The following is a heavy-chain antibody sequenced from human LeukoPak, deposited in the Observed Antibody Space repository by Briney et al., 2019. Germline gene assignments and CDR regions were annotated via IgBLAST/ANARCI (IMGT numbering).Heavy chain of an antibody. V-gene: IGHV4-39*07. CDR2: IYYSGST. CDR1: GYSISSSGFY. D-gene: IGHD3-22*01. Sequence: SETLSLTCTVSGYSISSSGFYGWWMRHSPGERLWLMGTIYYSGSTYSNPPLKSRVTISVDTSKNQFSLKLSSVTAADTAVYYCARDSVYYYDSFGYVDYWGQGTLVTVSS. J-gene: IGHJ4*02. CDR3: ARDSVYYYDSFGYVDY.